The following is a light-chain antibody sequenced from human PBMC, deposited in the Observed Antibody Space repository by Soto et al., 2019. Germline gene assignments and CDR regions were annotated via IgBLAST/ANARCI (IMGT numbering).Light chain of an antibody. Sequence: DIQMTQSPSTLSGSVGDRVSITCRASQTIGSWLAWYQQKPGKAPKLLIYKASTLKSGVPSRFSGSGSGTEFTLTISSLQPDDFATYYCQQYNSHRRTFGQGTKVDI. V-gene: IGKV1-5*03. J-gene: IGKJ1*01. CDR3: QQYNSHRRT. CDR1: QTIGSW. CDR2: KAS.